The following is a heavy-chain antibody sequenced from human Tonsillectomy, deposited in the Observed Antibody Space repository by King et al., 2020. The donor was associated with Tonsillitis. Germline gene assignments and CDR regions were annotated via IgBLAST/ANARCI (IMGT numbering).Heavy chain of an antibody. CDR1: GDSVSSNSAA. J-gene: IGHJ5*01. Sequence: VQLQQSGPGLVKPSQTLSLTCAISGDSVSSNSAAWNWIRQSPTRGLEWLGRTYYXSKWHNAYAVSVKSRISISXHTSKNQFSLQLNSVTLDDTAVYYCARGRDGYIGSWGQGTLVTVSS. CDR2: TYYXSKWHN. D-gene: IGHD5-24*01. V-gene: IGHV6-1*01. CDR3: ARGRDGYIGS.